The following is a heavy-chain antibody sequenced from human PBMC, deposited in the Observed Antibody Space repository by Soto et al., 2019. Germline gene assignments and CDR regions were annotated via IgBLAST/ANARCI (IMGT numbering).Heavy chain of an antibody. Sequence: ASVPFSCNPSESTLPSTAMHWLLQAPGQSLEWMGWINAGSGDSKYSQKFQGRVTISSDTSASTAYMELSSLRSEDTAVYYCARELQGLYFFDYWGQGNLVNVSA. V-gene: IGHV1-3*01. J-gene: IGHJ4*02. CDR2: INAGSGDS. CDR3: ARELQGLYFFDY. CDR1: ESTLPSTA. D-gene: IGHD4-4*01.